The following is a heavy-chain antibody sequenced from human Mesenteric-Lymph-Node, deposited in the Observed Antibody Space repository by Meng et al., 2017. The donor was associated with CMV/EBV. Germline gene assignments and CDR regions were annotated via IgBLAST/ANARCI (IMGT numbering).Heavy chain of an antibody. Sequence: GGSLRLSCSCSGFTFTSFAMSWVRQGPGKGLEWVSAISGPGSVTNYADAVKGRFTISRDNPKNTLFLQMNSLRVEDAAVYYCVKGLVGTTDWGQGTLVTVSS. CDR3: VKGLVGTTD. V-gene: IGHV3-23*01. D-gene: IGHD1-26*01. J-gene: IGHJ4*02. CDR1: GFTFTSFA. CDR2: ISGPGSVT.